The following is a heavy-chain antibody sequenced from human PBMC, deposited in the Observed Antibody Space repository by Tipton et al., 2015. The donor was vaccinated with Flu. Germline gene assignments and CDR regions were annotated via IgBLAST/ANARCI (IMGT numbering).Heavy chain of an antibody. V-gene: IGHV4-59*08. CDR3: ARRDYDILTGSRAFDI. CDR1: GGSITTYY. CDR2: IHDSGST. D-gene: IGHD3-9*01. J-gene: IGHJ3*02. Sequence: TLSLTCTVSGGSITTYYWSWIRQSPGKGLEWIGYIHDSGSTNYNPSLKSRVTISVDTSKNQFSLKLTSVTAADTAVYYCARRDYDILTGSRAFDIWGQGTMVTVSP.